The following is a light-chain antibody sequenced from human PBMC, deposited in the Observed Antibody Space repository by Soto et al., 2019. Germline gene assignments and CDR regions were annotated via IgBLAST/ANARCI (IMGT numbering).Light chain of an antibody. J-gene: IGKJ5*01. V-gene: IGKV3-11*01. CDR1: QSVGTC. CDR3: QQRNSWPIT. CDR2: DAS. Sequence: EVVLTQSPATLSLSPGERATLSCRASQSVGTCLVWYQQKHGQPPSLLIYDASNRATDVPVRFSGSGSGTNFTLTISSLEPEDVAVYYCQQRNSWPITFGQGTRLEIK.